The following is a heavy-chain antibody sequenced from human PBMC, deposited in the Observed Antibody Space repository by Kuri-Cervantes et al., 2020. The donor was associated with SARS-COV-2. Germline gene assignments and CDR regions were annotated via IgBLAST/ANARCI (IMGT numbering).Heavy chain of an antibody. J-gene: IGHJ4*02. D-gene: IGHD5-24*01. CDR3: SRDDIRDGYNEGY. CDR1: GYTFTSYA. Sequence: ASFKVSCNAAGYTFTSYAMQWVRQAPGQRLEWLGWSNAGNGNTKYSQKFQGRVTITADKSTSTAYMELSSLRSEDTAVYYRSRDDIRDGYNEGYWGQGTMVTVSS. CDR2: SNAGNGNT. V-gene: IGHV1-3*01.